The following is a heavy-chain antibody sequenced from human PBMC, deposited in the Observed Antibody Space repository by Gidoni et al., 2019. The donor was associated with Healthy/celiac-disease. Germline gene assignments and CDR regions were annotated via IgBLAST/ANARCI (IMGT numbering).Heavy chain of an antibody. CDR1: GFTFDDYT. J-gene: IGHJ6*02. CDR3: AKGLTTVVPTGGHGMDV. Sequence: EVQLVESGGVVVQPGGSLSLSCAASGFTFDDYTMHWVRQAPGKGLEWVSLISWDGGSTYYADSVKGRFTISRDNSKNSLYLQMNSLRTEDTALYYCAKGLTTVVPTGGHGMDVWGQGTTVTVSS. D-gene: IGHD4-17*01. V-gene: IGHV3-43*01. CDR2: ISWDGGST.